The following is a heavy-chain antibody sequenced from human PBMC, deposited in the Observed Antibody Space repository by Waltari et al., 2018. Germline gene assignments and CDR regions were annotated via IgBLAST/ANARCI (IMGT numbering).Heavy chain of an antibody. CDR2: ISWNSGSI. V-gene: IGHV3-9*01. J-gene: IGHJ6*02. D-gene: IGHD2-15*01. Sequence: EVQLVESGGGLVQPGRSLRLSCAASGFTFDDYAMHWVRQAPGKGLEWVSGISWNSGSIGYADSVKGRFTISRDNAKNSLYLQMNSLRAEDTALYYCAKDIPRYCSGGSCYGNGMDVWGQGTTVTVSS. CDR1: GFTFDDYA. CDR3: AKDIPRYCSGGSCYGNGMDV.